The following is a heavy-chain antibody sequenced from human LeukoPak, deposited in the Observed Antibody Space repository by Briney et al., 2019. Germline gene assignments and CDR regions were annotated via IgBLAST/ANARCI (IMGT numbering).Heavy chain of an antibody. CDR3: ARELPYSSSRAVDY. D-gene: IGHD6-6*01. CDR1: GFTFSSYS. V-gene: IGHV3-21*01. Sequence: PGGSLRLSCAASGFTFSSYSMNWVRQAPGKGLQWVSSISSSSSYMYYADSVKGRFTISRDNAKNSLYLQMNSLRAEDTAVYYCARELPYSSSRAVDYWGQGTLVIVSS. CDR2: ISSSSSYM. J-gene: IGHJ4*02.